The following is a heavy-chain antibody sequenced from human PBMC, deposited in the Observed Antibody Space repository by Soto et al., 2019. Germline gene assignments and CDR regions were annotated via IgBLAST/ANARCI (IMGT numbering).Heavy chain of an antibody. D-gene: IGHD6-19*01. CDR2: ISYDGSNK. V-gene: IGHV3-30*18. Sequence: GGSLRLSCAASGFTFSDYGMHWVRQAPGKGLEWVAVISYDGSNKYYADSVKGRFTISRDDSKNTLYLQMNSLRTEDTALYYCAKDSPVADYWGQGTLVTVSS. CDR1: GFTFSDYG. CDR3: AKDSPVADY. J-gene: IGHJ4*02.